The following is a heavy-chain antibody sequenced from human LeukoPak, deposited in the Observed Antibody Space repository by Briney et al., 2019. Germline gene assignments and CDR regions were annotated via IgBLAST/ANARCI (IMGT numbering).Heavy chain of an antibody. CDR3: ARVTGYVMEDYFDY. V-gene: IGHV4-61*02. D-gene: IGHD6-13*01. J-gene: IGHJ4*02. CDR1: GGSISSGSYY. Sequence: SETLSLTCTVAGGSISSGSYYWSWIRQPAGKGLEWIGRIYTRGRTNYNPSLKSRVTISVDTSKNQFSLKLSSVTAADTAVYYCARVTGYVMEDYFDYWGQGTLVTVSS. CDR2: IYTRGRT.